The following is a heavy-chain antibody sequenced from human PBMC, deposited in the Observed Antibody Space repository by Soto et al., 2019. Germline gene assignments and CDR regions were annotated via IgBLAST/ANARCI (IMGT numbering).Heavy chain of an antibody. V-gene: IGHV1-3*01. CDR3: ARGGLLGRNDRSYHAFDT. D-gene: IGHD1-1*01. CDR1: GYTFTNYA. Sequence: ASVKVSCKASGYTFTNYAMHWVRQAPGQRLEWMGWINAGNGNTKYSQHFQGRVTITRDTSASTSYMELSSLRSEDTAVYYCARGGLLGRNDRSYHAFDTWGQGTMVTVS. CDR2: INAGNGNT. J-gene: IGHJ3*02.